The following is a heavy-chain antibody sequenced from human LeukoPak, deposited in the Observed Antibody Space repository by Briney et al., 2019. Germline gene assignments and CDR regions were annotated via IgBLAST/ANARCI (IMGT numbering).Heavy chain of an antibody. CDR2: IRYDGSNK. V-gene: IGHV3-30*02. J-gene: IGHJ4*02. Sequence: GSLRLSCAASGFTFSSYGMHWVRQAPGKGLEWVAFIRYDGSNKYYADSVKGRFTISRDNSKNTLYLQMNSLRAEDTAVYYCAKDMVRGVIITLPDYWGQGTLVTVSS. D-gene: IGHD3-10*01. CDR1: GFTFSSYG. CDR3: AKDMVRGVIITLPDY.